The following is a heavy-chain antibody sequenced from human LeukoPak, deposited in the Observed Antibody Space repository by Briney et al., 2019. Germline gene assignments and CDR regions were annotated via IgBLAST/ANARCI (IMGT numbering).Heavy chain of an antibody. J-gene: IGHJ4*02. CDR3: ATHGGYSSSWLYYFDY. V-gene: IGHV3-23*01. CDR1: GFTFSSYW. CDR2: ISGSGGST. Sequence: GGSLRLSCAASGFTFSSYWVTWVRQAPGKGLEWVSAISGSGGSTYYADSVKGRFTISRDNSKNTLYLQMNSLRAEDTAVYYCATHGGYSSSWLYYFDYWGQGTLVTVSS. D-gene: IGHD6-13*01.